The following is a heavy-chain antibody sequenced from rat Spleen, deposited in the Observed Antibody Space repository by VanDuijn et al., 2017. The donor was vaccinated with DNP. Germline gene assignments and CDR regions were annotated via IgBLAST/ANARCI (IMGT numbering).Heavy chain of an antibody. D-gene: IGHD1-11*01. CDR2: IWSTGDT. CDR3: ARVHYAYQGYYFDY. V-gene: IGHV2-41*01. CDR1: GFSLTRYN. J-gene: IGHJ2*01. Sequence: QVQLKESGPGLVQPSQTLSLTCTVAGFSLTRYNVHWVRQPPGKGLEWMGLIWSTGDTRYNSALESRLSISKDTSRNQVFLNVNSLQTEDTATYYCARVHYAYQGYYFDYWGQGVMVTVSS.